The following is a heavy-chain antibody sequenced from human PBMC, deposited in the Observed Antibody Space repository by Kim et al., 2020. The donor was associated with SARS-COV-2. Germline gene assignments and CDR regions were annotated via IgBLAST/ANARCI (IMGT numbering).Heavy chain of an antibody. CDR2: INHSGST. V-gene: IGHV4-34*01. Sequence: SETLSLTCAVYGGSFSGYYWSWIRQPPGKGLEWTGEINHSGSTNYNPSLKSRVTISVDTSRNQFSLKLSSVTAADTAVYYCARLSPSIVITPAAPFDYWGQGTLVTVSS. D-gene: IGHD2-2*01. J-gene: IGHJ4*02. CDR1: GGSFSGYY. CDR3: ARLSPSIVITPAAPFDY.